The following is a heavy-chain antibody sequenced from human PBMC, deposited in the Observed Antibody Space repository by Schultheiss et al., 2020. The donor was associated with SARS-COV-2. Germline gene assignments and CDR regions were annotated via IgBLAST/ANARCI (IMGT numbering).Heavy chain of an antibody. Sequence: GGSLRLSCAASGFTFDDYAMHWVRQAPGKGLVWVSRINSDGSSTSYADSVKGRFTISRDNSKNTLYLQMNSLRAEDTAVYYCAQLKGVVAYWGQGTLVTVSS. V-gene: IGHV3-74*01. CDR3: AQLKGVVAY. D-gene: IGHD6-6*01. CDR1: GFTFDDYA. J-gene: IGHJ4*02. CDR2: INSDGSST.